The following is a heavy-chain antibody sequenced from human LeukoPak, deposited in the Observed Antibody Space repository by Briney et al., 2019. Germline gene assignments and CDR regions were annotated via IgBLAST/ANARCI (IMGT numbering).Heavy chain of an antibody. CDR3: ARFSVAAAGTGWFDP. CDR2: IYYSGST. D-gene: IGHD6-13*01. Sequence: SETLSLTCTVSGVSISSYYWSCIRQPPGKGLELIGYIYYSGSTNDNPSLKSRVTISVDTSKNQLSLKLSSVTAADTAVYYCARFSVAAAGTGWFDPWGQGTLVTVS. CDR1: GVSISSYY. V-gene: IGHV4-59*01. J-gene: IGHJ5*02.